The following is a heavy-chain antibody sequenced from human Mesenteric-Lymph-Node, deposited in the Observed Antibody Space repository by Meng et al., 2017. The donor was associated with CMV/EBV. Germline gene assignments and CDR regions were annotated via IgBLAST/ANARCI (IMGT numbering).Heavy chain of an antibody. V-gene: IGHV3-11*04. CDR3: ARADSNSRYFFDY. Sequence: AASGFTFGDYYMSWIRQAPGKGLEWISYINSLGSTIYYADSVKGRFTISRDNAKNSLYLQMNSLRAEDTAVYYCARADSNSRYFFDYWGQGTLVTVSS. D-gene: IGHD6-13*01. J-gene: IGHJ4*02. CDR1: GFTFGDYY. CDR2: INSLGSTI.